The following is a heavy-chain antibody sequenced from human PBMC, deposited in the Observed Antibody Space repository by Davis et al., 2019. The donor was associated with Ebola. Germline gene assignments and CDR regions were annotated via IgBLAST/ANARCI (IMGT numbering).Heavy chain of an antibody. D-gene: IGHD6-19*01. CDR1: GFTFSSYG. CDR2: ISYDETNK. V-gene: IGHV3-30*18. CDR3: AKDGSATPFAS. J-gene: IGHJ4*02. Sequence: PGGSLRLSCAASGFTFSSYGMHWVRQAPGKGPEWVAVISYDETNKDYADSVKGRFTISRDNSKNTLYLQMNRLRAEDTAVYYCAKDGSATPFASWGQGALVTVSS.